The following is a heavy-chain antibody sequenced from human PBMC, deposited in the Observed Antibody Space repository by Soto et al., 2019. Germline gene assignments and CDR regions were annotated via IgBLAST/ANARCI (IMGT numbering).Heavy chain of an antibody. J-gene: IGHJ4*02. CDR3: ARTTAVPNTLRSRYFFDY. V-gene: IGHV4-4*02. D-gene: IGHD4-17*01. Sequence: SETLSLTCAVSGGSISSSNWWSWVRQPPGKGLEWIGEIYHSGSTNYNPSLKSRVTISVDKSKNQFSLRLSSVTTADTALYYCARTTAVPNTLRSRYFFDYWGQGTLVTVSS. CDR2: IYHSGST. CDR1: GGSISSSNW.